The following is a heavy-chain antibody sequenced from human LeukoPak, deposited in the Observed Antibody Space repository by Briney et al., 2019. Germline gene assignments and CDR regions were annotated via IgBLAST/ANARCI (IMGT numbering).Heavy chain of an antibody. Sequence: YNPSRKSRVTISVETSKNHFSPGLSSVTAADTAVYYCARGVLGSCGYYFDYWGQGTLVTVSS. D-gene: IGHD6-6*01. J-gene: IGHJ4*02. CDR3: ARGVLGSCGYYFDY. V-gene: IGHV4-61*03.